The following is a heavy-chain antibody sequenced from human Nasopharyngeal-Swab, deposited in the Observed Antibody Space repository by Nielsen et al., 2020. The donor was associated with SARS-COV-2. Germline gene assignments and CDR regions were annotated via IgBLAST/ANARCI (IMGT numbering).Heavy chain of an antibody. CDR3: TGRDCSGTRCYAYTPSNSGVYHYYYMDV. D-gene: IGHD2-2*01. Sequence: VRQAPGKGLEWVSYISSSSSTIYYADSVKGRFTISRDNAKNSLYLQMNSLRAEDTAVYYCTGRDCSGTRCYAYTPSNSGVYHYYYMDVWGKGTTVTVSS. CDR2: ISSSSSTI. V-gene: IGHV3-48*03. J-gene: IGHJ6*03.